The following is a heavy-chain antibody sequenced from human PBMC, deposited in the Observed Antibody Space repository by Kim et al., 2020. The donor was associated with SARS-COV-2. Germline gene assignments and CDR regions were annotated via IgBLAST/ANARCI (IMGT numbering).Heavy chain of an antibody. V-gene: IGHV1-46*01. CDR3: ARVGRGDFWSGYYALDY. J-gene: IGHJ4*02. Sequence: FQGRVTMTRDTSTSTVYMELSSLRSEDTAVYYCARVGRGDFWSGYYALDYWGQGTLVTVSS. D-gene: IGHD3-3*01.